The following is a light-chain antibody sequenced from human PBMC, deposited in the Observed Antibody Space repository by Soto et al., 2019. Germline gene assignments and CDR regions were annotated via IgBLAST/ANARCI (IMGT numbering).Light chain of an antibody. Sequence: QSALTQPPSASGSPGQSVTISCTGTSSDVGGYNYVSWYQQHPGKAPKLMIYEVSNRPSGISNRFSGSKSGNTASLTISGLQAEDESDYYCSSYTSDSVLFGGGTKVTVL. CDR2: EVS. V-gene: IGLV2-14*01. J-gene: IGLJ2*01. CDR1: SSDVGGYNY. CDR3: SSYTSDSVL.